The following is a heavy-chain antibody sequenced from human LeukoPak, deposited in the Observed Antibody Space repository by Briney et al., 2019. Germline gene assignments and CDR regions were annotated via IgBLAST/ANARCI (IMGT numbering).Heavy chain of an antibody. CDR1: GYSSTNYG. J-gene: IGHJ5*02. V-gene: IGHV1-18*01. CDR3: ARDVGITVADSFDP. CDR2: IHIYRGKT. Sequence: ASVKVSCKASGYSSTNYGISWVRQAPGQGLEWMGWIHIYRGKTNYAQKFQGRVTMTTDTSTSTVYMEVRGLRSDDTAMYYCARDVGITVADSFDPWGQGTLVTVSS. D-gene: IGHD6-13*01.